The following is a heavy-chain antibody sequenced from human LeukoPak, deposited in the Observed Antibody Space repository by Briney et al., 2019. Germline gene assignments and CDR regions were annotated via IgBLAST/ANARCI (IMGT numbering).Heavy chain of an antibody. D-gene: IGHD2-15*01. CDR1: GGSISSGGYY. Sequence: SQTLSLTCTVSGGSISSGGYYWSWIRQPPGKGLEWIGYIYHSGSTYYNPSLKSRVTISVDTSKNQFSLNLSSLTAADTAVYYCARDTRPRYCSGGSCPSYGYFDLWGRGTLVTVSS. V-gene: IGHV4-30-2*01. CDR3: ARDTRPRYCSGGSCPSYGYFDL. CDR2: IYHSGST. J-gene: IGHJ2*01.